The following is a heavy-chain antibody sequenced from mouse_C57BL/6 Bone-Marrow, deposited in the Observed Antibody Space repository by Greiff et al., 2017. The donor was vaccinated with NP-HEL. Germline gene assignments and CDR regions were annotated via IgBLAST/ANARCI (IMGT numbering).Heavy chain of an antibody. V-gene: IGHV1-54*01. Sequence: QVHVKQSGAELVRPGTSVKVSCKASGYAFTNYLIEWVKQRPGQGLEWIGVINPGSGGTNYNEKFKGKATLTADKSSSTAYMQLSSLTSEDSAVYFCARCYGSSPGFAYWGQGTLVTVSA. CDR2: INPGSGGT. CDR1: GYAFTNYL. CDR3: ARCYGSSPGFAY. D-gene: IGHD1-1*01. J-gene: IGHJ3*01.